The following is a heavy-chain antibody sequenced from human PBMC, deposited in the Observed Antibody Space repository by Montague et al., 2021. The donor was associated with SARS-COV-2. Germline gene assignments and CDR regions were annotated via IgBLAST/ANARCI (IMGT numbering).Heavy chain of an antibody. J-gene: IGHJ4*02. CDR2: ISYSGST. D-gene: IGHD1-14*01. CDR1: GGSISTSY. Sequence: SETLSRTCSVFGGSISTSYWSRIRQPPGKGLEWIGYISYSGSTNYNPSLKSRVTISMDTSENQFSLKLTSVTAADTAVYYCARDQGHNRWIYDYWGQGTLVTVSS. CDR3: ARDQGHNRWIYDY. V-gene: IGHV4-59*01.